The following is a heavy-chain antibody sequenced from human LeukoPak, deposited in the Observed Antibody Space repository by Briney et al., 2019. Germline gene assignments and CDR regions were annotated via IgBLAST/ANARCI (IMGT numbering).Heavy chain of an antibody. CDR2: ISSTGSTR. V-gene: IGHV3-11*01. J-gene: IGHJ4*02. CDR1: GFTFSDYS. D-gene: IGHD3-3*01. Sequence: PGGSLRLSCAASGFTFSDYSMSWIRQAPGKGLEWVSYISSTGSTRYNADSVKGRFTISRDNAKNSLYLQMNSLRDKDTAVYYCARDHFWSGYPGGSGYFDYWGQGTLVTVSS. CDR3: ARDHFWSGYPGGSGYFDY.